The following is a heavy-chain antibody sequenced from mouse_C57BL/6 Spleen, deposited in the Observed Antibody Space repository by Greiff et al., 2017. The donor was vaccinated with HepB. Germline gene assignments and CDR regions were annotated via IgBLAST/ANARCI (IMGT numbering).Heavy chain of an antibody. CDR3: ARASDGNYDWYFDV. D-gene: IGHD2-1*01. CDR2: INPNNGGT. CDR1: GYTFTDYN. V-gene: IGHV1-18*01. J-gene: IGHJ1*03. Sequence: EVQLQQSGPELVKPGASVKIPCKASGYTFTDYNMDWVKQSHGKSLEWIGDINPNNGGTIYNQKFKGKATLTVDKSSSTAYMELRSLTSEDTAVYYCARASDGNYDWYFDVWGTGTTVTVSS.